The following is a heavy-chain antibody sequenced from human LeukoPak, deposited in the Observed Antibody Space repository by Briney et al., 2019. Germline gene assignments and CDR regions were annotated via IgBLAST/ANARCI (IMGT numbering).Heavy chain of an antibody. D-gene: IGHD2-15*01. J-gene: IGHJ6*02. V-gene: IGHV4-34*01. CDR2: INHSGST. CDR1: GGSFSGYY. Sequence: KPSETLSLTCAVYGGSFSGYYWSWIRQPPGKGLEWIGEINHSGSTNYNPSLKSRVTISVDTSKNQFSLKLSSVTAADTAVYYCACPIVAGGMDVSGQGTTVTVSS. CDR3: ACPIVAGGMDV.